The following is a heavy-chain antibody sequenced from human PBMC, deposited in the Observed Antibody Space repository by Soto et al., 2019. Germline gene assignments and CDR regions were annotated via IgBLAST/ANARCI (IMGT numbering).Heavy chain of an antibody. D-gene: IGHD3-10*01. CDR2: ISGSGGST. Sequence: EVQLVESGGGLVQPGGSLRLSCAASGFTFSSYEMNWVRQAPGKGLEWVSAISGSGGSTYYADSVKGRFTISRDNSKNTLYLQMNSLRAEDTAVYYCAKGRPYYYGSGSYYRFDYWGQGTLVTVSS. J-gene: IGHJ4*02. CDR3: AKGRPYYYGSGSYYRFDY. V-gene: IGHV3-23*04. CDR1: GFTFSSYE.